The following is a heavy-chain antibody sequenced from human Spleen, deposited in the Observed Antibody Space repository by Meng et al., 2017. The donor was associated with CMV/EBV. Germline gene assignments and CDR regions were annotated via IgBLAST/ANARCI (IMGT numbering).Heavy chain of an antibody. Sequence: LSCSASVFIFRQAWMTWVRQAPGKGLEWVGRIKHKVDGGTTDYAAPVKGRFSISRDDSKNTLYLQMHSLKTDDTAIYYCITWTPVTYWGQGTLVTVSS. CDR1: VFIFRQAW. CDR3: ITWTPVTY. CDR2: IKHKVDGGTT. D-gene: IGHD4-17*01. V-gene: IGHV3-15*01. J-gene: IGHJ4*02.